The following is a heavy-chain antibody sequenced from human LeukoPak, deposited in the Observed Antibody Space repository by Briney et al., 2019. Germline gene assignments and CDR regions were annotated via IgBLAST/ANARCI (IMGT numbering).Heavy chain of an antibody. J-gene: IGHJ4*02. CDR3: ARNYDILTGYYMPVPAY. Sequence: ASVKVSCKASGYTFTSYGISWVRQAPGQGLEWMGWISAYNGNTNYAQKLQGRVTMTTDTSTSTAYMELRSLSSDDTAVYYCARNYDILTGYYMPVPAYWGQGTLVTVSS. CDR1: GYTFTSYG. CDR2: ISAYNGNT. V-gene: IGHV1-18*04. D-gene: IGHD3-9*01.